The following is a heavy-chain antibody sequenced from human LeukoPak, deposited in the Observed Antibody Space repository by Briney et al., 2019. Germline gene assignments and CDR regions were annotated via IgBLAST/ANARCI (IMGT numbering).Heavy chain of an antibody. CDR2: IYYSGST. CDR3: ARGSQRRYFQH. V-gene: IGHV4-31*03. D-gene: IGHD6-25*01. CDR1: GVSISSGGYY. J-gene: IGHJ1*01. Sequence: TLSRTCTVSGVSISSGGYYWSWIRQHPGKGLEWIGYIYYSGSTYYNPSLKSRVTISVDTSKNQFSLKLSAVTAADTAVYYCARGSQRRYFQHWGQGTLVTVSS.